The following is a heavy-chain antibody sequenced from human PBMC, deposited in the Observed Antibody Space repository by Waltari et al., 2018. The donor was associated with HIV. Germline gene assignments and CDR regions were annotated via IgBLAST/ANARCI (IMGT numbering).Heavy chain of an antibody. CDR1: GFTFSTSN. CDR3: ARDWSAYDEPDYYYAMDV. CDR2: ISSSTTYK. Sequence: EVQLVESGGGLVKPGGSLRLACAASGFTFSTSNMNWVRQAPGKGLEWISSISSSTTYKNYAESVKGRFTISRDNAKKSLHLQMNSLRAEDTAVYYCARDWSAYDEPDYYYAMDVWGQGTTVTVSS. D-gene: IGHD3-3*01. V-gene: IGHV3-21*02. J-gene: IGHJ6*02.